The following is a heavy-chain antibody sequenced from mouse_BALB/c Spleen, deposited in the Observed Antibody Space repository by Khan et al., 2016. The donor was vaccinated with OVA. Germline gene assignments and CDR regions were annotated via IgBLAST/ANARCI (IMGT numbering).Heavy chain of an antibody. CDR1: GYTFTDYS. CDR3: ASYDYCRYYFDY. D-gene: IGHD2-4*01. Sequence: QIQLVQSGPELKKPGETVKISCKASGYTFTDYSMHWVKQAPGKGLKWMGWINTETGEPTYADDFKGRFAFSLETSASTAYLQINNLKNEDTATYFCASYDYCRYYFDYWGQGTTLTVSS. CDR2: INTETGEP. V-gene: IGHV9-2-1*01. J-gene: IGHJ2*01.